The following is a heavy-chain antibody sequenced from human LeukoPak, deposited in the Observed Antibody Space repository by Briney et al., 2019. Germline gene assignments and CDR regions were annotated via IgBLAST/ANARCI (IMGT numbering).Heavy chain of an antibody. CDR2: ISSSSSTI. D-gene: IGHD6-19*01. CDR3: ASGRVISGWRLFDY. V-gene: IGHV3-48*01. CDR1: GFTFSSYS. Sequence: GGSLRLSCAASGFTFSSYSMNWVRQAPGKGLEWVSYISSSSSTIYYADSVKGRFTISRDNAKNSLYLQMNSLRAEDTAVYYCASGRVISGWRLFDYWGQGTLVIVS. J-gene: IGHJ4*02.